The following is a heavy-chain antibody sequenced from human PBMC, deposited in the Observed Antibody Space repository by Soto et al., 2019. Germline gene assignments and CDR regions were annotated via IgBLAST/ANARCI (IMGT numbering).Heavy chain of an antibody. V-gene: IGHV6-1*01. Sequence: QVLLQQSGPGLVKPSQTLSLTCAISGDSVSRKSAAWNWIRQSPSRGLEWLGRTYYRSKWFNDSEVSGKSRITINPDTSKNQFSLQLNSVTPEDTAVYCCALSSGSSFDNWGQGTLVTVSS. CDR1: GDSVSRKSAA. CDR3: ALSSGSSFDN. J-gene: IGHJ4*02. CDR2: TYYRSKWFN. D-gene: IGHD6-19*01.